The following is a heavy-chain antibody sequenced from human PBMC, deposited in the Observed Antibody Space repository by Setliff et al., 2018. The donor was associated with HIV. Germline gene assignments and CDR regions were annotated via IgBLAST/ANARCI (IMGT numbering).Heavy chain of an antibody. V-gene: IGHV1-69*13. CDR1: GGTFSSYA. J-gene: IGHJ4*02. CDR3: ALGYCSVGSCYSVDFDY. CDR2: IIPIFGKA. Sequence: SVKVSCKASGGTFSSYAINWVRQAPGQGLEWMGGIIPIFGKANYAQKFQGRVTITADESTSTAYMELSSLRAEDTAVYYCALGYCSVGSCYSVDFDYWGQGTPVTVSS. D-gene: IGHD2-15*01.